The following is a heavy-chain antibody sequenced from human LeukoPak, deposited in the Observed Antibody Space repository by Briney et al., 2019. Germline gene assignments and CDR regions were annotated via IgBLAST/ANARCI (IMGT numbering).Heavy chain of an antibody. CDR2: VIAIFGRV. J-gene: IGHJ4*02. CDR1: RGTFSSYG. CDR3: ARGELGDSSGFSFFDY. V-gene: IGHV1-69*05. D-gene: IGHD3-22*01. Sequence: SVKVSCKASRGTFSSYGISWVRQVPRQGLEWMGGVIAIFGRVKYGQKFQGRATITTDESTSTAYMELSSLTSEDTGVYYCARGELGDSSGFSFFDYWGQGTLVTVSS.